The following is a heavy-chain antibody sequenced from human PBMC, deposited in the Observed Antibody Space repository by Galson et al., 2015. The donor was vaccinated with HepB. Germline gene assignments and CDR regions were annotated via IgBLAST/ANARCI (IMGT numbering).Heavy chain of an antibody. V-gene: IGHV1-3*01. D-gene: IGHD6-19*01. J-gene: IGHJ4*01. CDR3: ARYSSGWSGYYFDY. Sequence: SVKVSCKGSGYTFTTYTIHWVRQAPGQRLEWMGWIHAGNGNTKYSQKFQGRVTITRDTSASTAYMELSSLRSEDTTVYYCARYSSGWSGYYFDYWGQGTLVTVSS. CDR1: GYTFTTYT. CDR2: IHAGNGNT.